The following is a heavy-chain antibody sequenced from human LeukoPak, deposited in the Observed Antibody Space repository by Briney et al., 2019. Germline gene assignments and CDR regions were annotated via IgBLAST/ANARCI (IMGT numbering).Heavy chain of an antibody. Sequence: SETLSLTCTVSGDSITTNRYYWGWIRQPPGKGLEWIGTICYSGTTYYNPSLKSRVTISIDTSKNQFSLRLSSVTAADTAVYYCARDGDSSGWTRSDYWGQGTLVTVSS. CDR1: GDSITTNRYY. CDR2: ICYSGTT. V-gene: IGHV4-39*07. J-gene: IGHJ4*02. CDR3: ARDGDSSGWTRSDY. D-gene: IGHD6-19*01.